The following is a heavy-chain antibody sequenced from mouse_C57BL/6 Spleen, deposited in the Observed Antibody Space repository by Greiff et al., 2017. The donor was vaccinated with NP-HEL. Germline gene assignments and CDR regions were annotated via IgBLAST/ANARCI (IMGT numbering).Heavy chain of an antibody. CDR2: IWSDGST. CDR1: GFSLTSYG. V-gene: IGHV2-6-1*01. CDR3: ARHETVGYAMDY. Sequence: QVHVKQSGPGLVAPSQSLSITCTVSGFSLTSYGLHWVRQPPGKGLEWLVVIWSDGSTTYNSALKSRLSISKDNSKSQVFLKMNSLQTDDTAMYYCARHETVGYAMDYWGQGTSVTVSS. D-gene: IGHD1-1*01. J-gene: IGHJ4*01.